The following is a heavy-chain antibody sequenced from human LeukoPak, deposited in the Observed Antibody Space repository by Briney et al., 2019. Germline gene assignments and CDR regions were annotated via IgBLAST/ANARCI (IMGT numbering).Heavy chain of an antibody. CDR1: GDIVSSNSAA. D-gene: IGHD5-12*01. Sequence: SQTLSLTCALSGDIVSSNSAAWNWIRQSPSRGLEWLVRTYYRYKWYNDYAVSVKSRITINPDTSKNQFSLQLNSVTPEDTAVYYCARDKGGYDWYYFDYWGQGTLVTVSS. CDR3: ARDKGGYDWYYFDY. J-gene: IGHJ4*02. V-gene: IGHV6-1*01. CDR2: TYYRYKWYN.